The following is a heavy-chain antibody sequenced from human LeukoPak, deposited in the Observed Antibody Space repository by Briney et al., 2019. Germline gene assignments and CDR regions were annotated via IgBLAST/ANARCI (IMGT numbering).Heavy chain of an antibody. CDR3: ARVDSGSYLGYFDL. CDR1: GYTFTGYN. V-gene: IGHV1-2*02. J-gene: IGHJ2*01. Sequence: ASVKVSCKASGYTFTGYNMHWVRQAPGQGLEWMGWINPNSGGTNYAQKFQGRVTMTRDTSISTAYMELSSLRSDDTAVYYCARVDSGSYLGYFDLWGRGTLVTVSS. D-gene: IGHD1-26*01. CDR2: INPNSGGT.